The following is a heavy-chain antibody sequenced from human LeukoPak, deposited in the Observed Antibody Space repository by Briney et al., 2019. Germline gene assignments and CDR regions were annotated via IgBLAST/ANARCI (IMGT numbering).Heavy chain of an antibody. CDR2: IYSGGST. D-gene: IGHD6-19*01. CDR3: ASSITKLGYSSGWYDY. CDR1: GFTVSSNY. J-gene: IGHJ4*02. V-gene: IGHV3-53*01. Sequence: PGGSLRLSCAASGFTVSSNYMSWARQAPGKGLEWVSVIYSGGSTYYADSVKCRFTITRDNSKNTLYLQMNSLRAEDAAVYYCASSITKLGYSSGWYDYWGQGTLVTVS.